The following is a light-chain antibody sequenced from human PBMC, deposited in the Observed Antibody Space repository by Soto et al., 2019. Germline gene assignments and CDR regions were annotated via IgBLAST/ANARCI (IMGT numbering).Light chain of an antibody. CDR1: QSIDTW. V-gene: IGKV1-5*03. CDR3: QGCSKGCGT. CDR2: KAS. J-gene: IGKJ1*01. Sequence: DIQMTQSPATLAASVGDRVSITCRASQSIDTWLAWYQQKAGKAPNLLIYKASRLESGVPSRFRGSGSGTEFALTISSLRPEGFGCYYCQGCSKGCGTFGLGSEVE.